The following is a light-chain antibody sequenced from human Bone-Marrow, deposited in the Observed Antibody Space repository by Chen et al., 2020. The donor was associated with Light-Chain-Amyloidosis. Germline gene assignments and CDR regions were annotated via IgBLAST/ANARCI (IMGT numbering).Light chain of an antibody. CDR1: TGHVTTSHF. J-gene: IGLJ3*02. CDR3: FLSYSGAWV. CDR2: DTI. Sequence: QAVVTQEPSLPVSPGGTVTLTCGSSTGHVTTSHFPYWFPQKAGQAPRTLIYDTINKQPWTPARFSASLLGGKAALTLSGALPEDEADYYCFLSYSGAWVFGGGTRLTVL. V-gene: IGLV7-46*01.